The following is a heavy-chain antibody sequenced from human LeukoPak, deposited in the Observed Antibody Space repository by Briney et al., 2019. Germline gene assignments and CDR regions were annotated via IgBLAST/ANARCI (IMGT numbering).Heavy chain of an antibody. J-gene: IGHJ4*02. CDR3: ARGGERPTDLSGY. D-gene: IGHD4-17*01. Sequence: SETLSLTCTVSGYSISSGYYWGWIRQSPGKGLEWIGSIYHSGSTYYNPSLKSRVTISVDMSKNQFSLKLSSVTAADTAVYYCARGGERPTDLSGYWGQGTLVTVSS. CDR2: IYHSGST. CDR1: GYSISSGYY. V-gene: IGHV4-38-2*02.